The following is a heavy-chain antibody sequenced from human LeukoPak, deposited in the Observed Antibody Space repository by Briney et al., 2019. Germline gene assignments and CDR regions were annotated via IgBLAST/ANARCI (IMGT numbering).Heavy chain of an antibody. CDR2: IYTSGST. D-gene: IGHD3-22*01. J-gene: IGHJ4*02. CDR3: ARVSYYYDSSGYVFDY. Sequence: PSETLSLTCTVSGGSISSGSYYWSWIRQPAGKGLEWIGRIYTSGSTNYSPSLKSRVTISVDTSKNQFSLKLSSVTAADTAVYYCARVSYYYDSSGYVFDYWGQGTLVTVSS. V-gene: IGHV4-61*02. CDR1: GGSISSGSYY.